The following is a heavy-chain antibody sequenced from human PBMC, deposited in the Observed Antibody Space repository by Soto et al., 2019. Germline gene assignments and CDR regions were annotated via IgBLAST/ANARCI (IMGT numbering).Heavy chain of an antibody. CDR1: GGTFSSYT. V-gene: IGHV1-69*08. CDR3: ARDCGGGCLDD. D-gene: IGHD2-21*02. J-gene: IGHJ4*02. Sequence: QVQLVQSGAEVKKPGSSVKVSCKASGGTFSSYTISWVRQAPGQGLEWMGRIIPILGIANYAQKFQGRVTITADKSTSTAYMELSSLRSEDTAVYYCARDCGGGCLDDWGQGTLVTVSS. CDR2: IIPILGIA.